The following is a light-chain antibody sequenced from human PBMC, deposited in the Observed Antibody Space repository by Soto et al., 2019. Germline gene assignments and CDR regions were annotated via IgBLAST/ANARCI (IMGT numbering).Light chain of an antibody. CDR3: QQRDNWRYT. Sequence: EIVSTQSPATLSLSPGERATLSCRASQSVTSYLAWYQQKPGQAPRLLIYGASNRATGVPARFSGSGSGTDFTLTIGSLEPEDFTVYYCQQRDNWRYTFGQGTKLEIK. CDR1: QSVTSY. V-gene: IGKV3-11*01. J-gene: IGKJ2*01. CDR2: GAS.